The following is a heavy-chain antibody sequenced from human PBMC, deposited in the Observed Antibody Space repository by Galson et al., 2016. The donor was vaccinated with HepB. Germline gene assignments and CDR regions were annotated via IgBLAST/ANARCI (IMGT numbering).Heavy chain of an antibody. CDR3: ATRRLIIIFGSGTQSPYKYDCMDV. Sequence: SLRLSCAASGFTFSSYGMHWVRQAPGKGLEWVSIISYDGSEKSYTDSMKGRFTISRDNSKNTLYLQMNSLRPEDTAVYYCATRRLIIIFGSGTQSPYKYDCMDVWGQGTTVTVSS. CDR2: ISYDGSEK. J-gene: IGHJ6*02. V-gene: IGHV3-30*03. CDR1: GFTFSSYG. D-gene: IGHD3-3*02.